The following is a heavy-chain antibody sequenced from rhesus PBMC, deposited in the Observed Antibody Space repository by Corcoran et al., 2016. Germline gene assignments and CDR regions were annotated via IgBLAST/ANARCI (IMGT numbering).Heavy chain of an antibody. V-gene: IGHV4-165*02. Sequence: QVQLQESGPGLVKPSETLSLTCPVSGGSISGYYWNGNRPPPGKGLGWIGYIGGSSGSTYYNPSLKSRVTISTDTSKNQFSLKLSSVTAADTAVYYCARSGRTYYYSYWGQGVLVTVSS. CDR3: ARSGRTYYYSY. CDR1: GGSISGYY. J-gene: IGHJ4*01. CDR2: IGGSSGST. D-gene: IGHD3-16*01.